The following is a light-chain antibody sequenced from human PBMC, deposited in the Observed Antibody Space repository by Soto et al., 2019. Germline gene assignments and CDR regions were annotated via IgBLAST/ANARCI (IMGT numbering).Light chain of an antibody. Sequence: EIVLTQSPGTLSLSPGEGATLSCRASQSVSAGHLAWYQQKPGQAPRLLIYGASTRATGIPARFSGSGSGTEFTLTITSLQSEDFAVYYCQQYNHWPPWTFGQGTKVDIK. CDR1: QSVSAGH. CDR3: QQYNHWPPWT. V-gene: IGKV3-15*01. CDR2: GAS. J-gene: IGKJ1*01.